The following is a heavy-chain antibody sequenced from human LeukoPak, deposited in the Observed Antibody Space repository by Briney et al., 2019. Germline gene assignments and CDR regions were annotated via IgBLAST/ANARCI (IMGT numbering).Heavy chain of an antibody. CDR3: ARAIARSIAAAGNDY. J-gene: IGHJ4*02. V-gene: IGHV4-39*07. D-gene: IGHD6-13*01. Sequence: PSETLSLTCTVSGVSISSSSYYWGWLRQPPGKGLEWIGSIYYSGSTYYNPSLKSRVTIPVDTSKNQFSLKLSSVTAADTAVYYCARAIARSIAAAGNDYWGQGTLVTVSS. CDR2: IYYSGST. CDR1: GVSISSSSYY.